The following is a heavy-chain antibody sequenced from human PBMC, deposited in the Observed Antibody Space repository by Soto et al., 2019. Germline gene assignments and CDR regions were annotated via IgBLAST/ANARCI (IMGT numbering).Heavy chain of an antibody. Sequence: ASVKVSCKASGYSFTTYFMHWVRQASGQGLEWMGRINPSTGSTSYAQKFQGRVTMTRDTSTSTVYMELSSLRSEDTAVFYCARGSGSFIYGMDVWGQGTKVTVSS. V-gene: IGHV1-46*01. J-gene: IGHJ6*02. CDR1: GYSFTTYF. CDR2: INPSTGST. D-gene: IGHD3-10*01. CDR3: ARGSGSFIYGMDV.